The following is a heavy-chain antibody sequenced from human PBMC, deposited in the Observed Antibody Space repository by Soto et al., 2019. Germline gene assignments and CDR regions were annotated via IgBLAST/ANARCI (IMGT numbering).Heavy chain of an antibody. D-gene: IGHD3-10*01. CDR3: ARVPVRKYYGAGSYNNYYFGMDV. CDR1: GGSFNDDY. V-gene: IGHV4-34*01. Sequence: QVQLQQWGAGLLKPSETLSLTCAVEGGSFNDDYWSWIRQPPGKGLEWIGEINDSGSTKYNPSLKGRVNIPVATSKNQSSLNLSSVTAADTAVYYCARVPVRKYYGAGSYNNYYFGMDVWGQGTTVTVSS. CDR2: INDSGST. J-gene: IGHJ6*02.